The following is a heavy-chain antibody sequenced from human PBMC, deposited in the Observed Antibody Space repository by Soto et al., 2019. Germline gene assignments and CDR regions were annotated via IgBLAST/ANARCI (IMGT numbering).Heavy chain of an antibody. J-gene: IGHJ5*02. CDR2: IYSGGST. V-gene: IGHV3-66*01. CDR1: GFTVSSNY. Sequence: GSLRLSCAASGFTVSSNYMSWVRQAPGKGLEWVSVIYSGGSTYYADSVKGRFTISRDNSKNTLYLQMNSLRAEDTAVYYCAREGYDILTGYYKNWFDPWGQGTLVTVSS. CDR3: AREGYDILTGYYKNWFDP. D-gene: IGHD3-9*01.